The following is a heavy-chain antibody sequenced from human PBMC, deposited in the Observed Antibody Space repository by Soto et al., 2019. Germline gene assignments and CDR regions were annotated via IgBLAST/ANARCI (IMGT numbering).Heavy chain of an antibody. CDR3: ARDDGFDLYYFDY. CDR2: IWYDGSNK. Sequence: GGSLRLSCAASGFTFSRYGMHWVRQAPGKGLEWVAVIWYDGSNKYYADSVKGRFTISRDNSKNTLYLQMNSLRAEDTAVYYCARDDGFDLYYFDYWGQGTLVTVS. V-gene: IGHV3-33*01. J-gene: IGHJ4*02. CDR1: GFTFSRYG. D-gene: IGHD3-9*01.